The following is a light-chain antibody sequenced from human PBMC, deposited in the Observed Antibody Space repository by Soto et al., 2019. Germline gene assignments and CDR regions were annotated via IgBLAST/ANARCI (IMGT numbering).Light chain of an antibody. V-gene: IGKV3-15*01. CDR1: RSVSNR. Sequence: EILMTQSPATLSVSPGETVTFSCRASRSVSNRLAWYQHKPGQAPRLLISGASNGATGIPPKFSGSGSGTGFTLTVDSLQSDDIAVYYCQQYYNWPVTFGGGTKV. J-gene: IGKJ4*01. CDR2: GAS. CDR3: QQYYNWPVT.